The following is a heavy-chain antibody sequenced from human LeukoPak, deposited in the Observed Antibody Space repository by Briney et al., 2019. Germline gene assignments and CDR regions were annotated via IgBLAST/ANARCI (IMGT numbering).Heavy chain of an antibody. CDR2: ISSSSDYI. J-gene: IGHJ5*02. CDR1: GFTFSSST. D-gene: IGHD4/OR15-4a*01. Sequence: GVSLRLSCAASGFTFSSSTMNWLRRAPGKGLEWVSSISSSSDYIYCADSVKGRFTISRDNAKNSLYLQMNSLRAEDTAVYYCVRVPNSANFPNWFDPWGQGTLVTVSS. V-gene: IGHV3-21*01. CDR3: VRVPNSANFPNWFDP.